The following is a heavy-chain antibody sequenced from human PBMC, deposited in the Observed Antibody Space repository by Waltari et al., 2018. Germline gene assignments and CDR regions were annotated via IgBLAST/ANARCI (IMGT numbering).Heavy chain of an antibody. J-gene: IGHJ6*03. Sequence: QVQLQESGPGLVKPSETLSLTCTVSGYSISSGYYWGWIRKPPGKGLEGIGSIYHSGSTYYNPSLKSRVTISVDTSKNQFSLKLSSVTAADTAVYYCARVVAPYDSSGYYGYYYYYYMDVWGKGTTVTVSS. CDR2: IYHSGST. V-gene: IGHV4-38-2*02. D-gene: IGHD3-22*01. CDR3: ARVVAPYDSSGYYGYYYYYYMDV. CDR1: GYSISSGYY.